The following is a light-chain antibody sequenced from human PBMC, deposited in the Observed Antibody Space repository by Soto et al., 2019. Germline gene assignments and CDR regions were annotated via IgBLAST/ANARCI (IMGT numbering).Light chain of an antibody. J-gene: IGKJ1*01. CDR1: QSVSSY. CDR2: DAS. CDR3: QQRSNSAWT. Sequence: EIVLTQSPATLSLSPGEGATLSCRASQSVSSYLAWYQQKPGQAPRLLIYDASNRATGIPARFSGSGSGTDFTLTISSLEPEDFAVYYCQQRSNSAWTFGQGTKVDIK. V-gene: IGKV3-11*01.